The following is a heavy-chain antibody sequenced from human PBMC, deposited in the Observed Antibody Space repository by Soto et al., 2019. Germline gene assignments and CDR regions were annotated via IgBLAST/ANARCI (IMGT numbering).Heavy chain of an antibody. CDR2: IYVTGAV. CDR3: ARLRIATNNYKWFAP. CDR1: GGALNSGNYY. D-gene: IGHD2-21*01. Sequence: TMSLTCSVAGGALNSGNYYWSWNHQVPGKGLEWIGHIYVTGAVDYNPSLRDRITISQDTSERQFSLNLRLVTAADTAVYYCARLRIATNNYKWFAPWGQGTLVTVSS. J-gene: IGHJ5*02. V-gene: IGHV4-31*03.